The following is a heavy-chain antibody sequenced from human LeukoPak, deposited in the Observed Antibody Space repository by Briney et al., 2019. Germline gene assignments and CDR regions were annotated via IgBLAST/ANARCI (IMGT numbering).Heavy chain of an antibody. Sequence: GGSLRLSCAASGFTFSNAWMNWVSQATGKGLDLVGRIYSKTDGGTTEYAAPVKGRFSISRDDSKNTLDLQMHSLKTDDTALYYCATGSNRYDSSDFDYWGQGTLVTVSS. CDR2: IYSKTDGGTT. D-gene: IGHD3-22*01. CDR1: GFTFSNAW. V-gene: IGHV3-15*01. CDR3: ATGSNRYDSSDFDY. J-gene: IGHJ4*02.